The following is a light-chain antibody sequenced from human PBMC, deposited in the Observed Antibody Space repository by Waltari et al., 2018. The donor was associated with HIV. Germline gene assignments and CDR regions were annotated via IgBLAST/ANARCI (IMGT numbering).Light chain of an antibody. CDR3: CSYASTTDTYVV. J-gene: IGLJ2*01. CDR2: EVS. CDR1: SSDVWSYNL. V-gene: IGLV2-23*02. Sequence: QSALTQPASVSGSPGQSITISCTGTSSDVWSYNLVSWYQQHPGKAPKLIIYEVSKRPSGVSNRFSGSKSGSTASLTISGLQPEDEADYCCCSYASTTDTYVVFGRGTKLTVL.